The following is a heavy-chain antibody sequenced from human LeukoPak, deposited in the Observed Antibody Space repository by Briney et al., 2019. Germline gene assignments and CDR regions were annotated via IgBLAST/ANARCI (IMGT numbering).Heavy chain of an antibody. J-gene: IGHJ4*02. Sequence: SVKVSCKASGGTFSSYAISWVRQAPGQGLEWMGRIIPILGIANYAQKFQGRVTITADKSTSTAYMELSSLRSEDTAVYYCAREYYDILTGYGAGFDYWGQGTLDTVSS. CDR1: GGTFSSYA. CDR2: IIPILGIA. CDR3: AREYYDILTGYGAGFDY. D-gene: IGHD3-9*01. V-gene: IGHV1-69*04.